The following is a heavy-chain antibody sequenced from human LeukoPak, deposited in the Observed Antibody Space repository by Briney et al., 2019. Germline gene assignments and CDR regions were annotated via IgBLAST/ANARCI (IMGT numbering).Heavy chain of an antibody. Sequence: PSETLSLTCTVSGYSISSGYYWGWIRQPPGKGLEWIGSIYHSGSTYYKPSLKSRVTISVDTSKNQFSLKLSSVTAADTAVYYCARAVLWFGRDYYYYMDVWGKGTTVTISS. V-gene: IGHV4-38-2*02. J-gene: IGHJ6*03. CDR2: IYHSGST. CDR1: GYSISSGYY. CDR3: ARAVLWFGRDYYYYMDV. D-gene: IGHD3-10*01.